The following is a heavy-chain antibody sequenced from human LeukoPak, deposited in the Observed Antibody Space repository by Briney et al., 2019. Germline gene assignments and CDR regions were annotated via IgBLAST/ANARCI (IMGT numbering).Heavy chain of an antibody. CDR2: FYYSGSA. V-gene: IGHV4-59*08. D-gene: IGHD3-3*01. CDR3: ARQRFLEWYFDY. J-gene: IGHJ4*02. Sequence: SETLSLTCTVSGGSISSYYWSWIRQPPGKGLEWIGSFYYSGSANYNPSLKSRVTIPLDTSKNQFSLKLSSVTAADTAVYYCARQRFLEWYFDYWGQGTLVTVSS. CDR1: GGSISSYY.